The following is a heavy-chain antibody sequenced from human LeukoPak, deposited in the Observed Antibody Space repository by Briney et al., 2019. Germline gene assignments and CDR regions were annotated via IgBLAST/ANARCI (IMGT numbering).Heavy chain of an antibody. CDR3: AREIRAYYYDSSGYDPPNWFDP. CDR2: IHNSGST. CDR1: GDSISSYY. Sequence: SETPSLTCAVSGDSISSYYWSWIRQPPGKGLEWIGYIHNSGSTNYNASLKSRVTISVDTSKNQFSLKLSSVTAADTAVYYCAREIRAYYYDSSGYDPPNWFDPWGQGTLVTVSS. V-gene: IGHV4-59*01. J-gene: IGHJ5*02. D-gene: IGHD3-22*01.